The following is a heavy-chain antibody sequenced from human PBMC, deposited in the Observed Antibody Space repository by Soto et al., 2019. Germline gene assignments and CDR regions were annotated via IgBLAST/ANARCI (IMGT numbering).Heavy chain of an antibody. D-gene: IGHD3-10*01. CDR3: AREMVRGVGSDY. Sequence: ASVKVSCKASGYTFTSYGISWVRQAPGQGLEWTGWISTYNGNTKYAQKLQGRVTMTTDTSTSTAYMELRSLRSDDTAVFYCAREMVRGVGSDYWGQGTLVTVSS. J-gene: IGHJ4*02. V-gene: IGHV1-18*01. CDR1: GYTFTSYG. CDR2: ISTYNGNT.